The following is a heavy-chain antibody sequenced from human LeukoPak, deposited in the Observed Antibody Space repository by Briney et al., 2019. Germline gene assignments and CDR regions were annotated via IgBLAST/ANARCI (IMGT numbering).Heavy chain of an antibody. CDR1: GDTFKSYG. Sequence: ASVKVSCKAPGDTFKSYGISWVRQAPGQGLEWMGRIIPIVDETDYTQKFQGRATFTADKSTSTAYMELSGLTSEDTAVYYCAAALYIGQLLSAFDFWGQGTPVIVSS. V-gene: IGHV1-69*04. J-gene: IGHJ4*02. CDR2: IIPIVDET. CDR3: AAALYIGQLLSAFDF. D-gene: IGHD3-10*01.